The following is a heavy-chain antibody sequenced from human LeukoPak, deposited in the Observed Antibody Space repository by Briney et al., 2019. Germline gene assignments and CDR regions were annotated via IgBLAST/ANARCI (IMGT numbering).Heavy chain of an antibody. Sequence: SGGSLRLSCAASRFSFSLYAMHWVRQAPGKGLEWVSAISGSGGSTYYADSVKGRFTISRDNSKNTLYLQMNSLRAEDTAVYYCAKGLRFGRGPPNFDYWGQGTLVTVSS. V-gene: IGHV3-23*01. D-gene: IGHD3-10*01. CDR3: AKGLRFGRGPPNFDY. J-gene: IGHJ4*02. CDR1: RFSFSLYA. CDR2: ISGSGGST.